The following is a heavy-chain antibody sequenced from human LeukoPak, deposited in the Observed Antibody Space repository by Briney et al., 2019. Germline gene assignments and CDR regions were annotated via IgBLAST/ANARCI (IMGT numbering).Heavy chain of an antibody. CDR1: GGSISSYY. V-gene: IGHV4-59*08. D-gene: IGHD2-2*01. J-gene: IGHJ4*02. CDR3: AGRRVTSFDY. CDR2: IYYSGST. Sequence: KPSETLSLTCTVSGGSISSYYWSWIRQPPGKGLEWIGYIYYSGSTNYNPSLKSRVTISVDTSKNQFSLKLSSVTAADTAVYYCAGRRVTSFDYWGQGTLVTVSS.